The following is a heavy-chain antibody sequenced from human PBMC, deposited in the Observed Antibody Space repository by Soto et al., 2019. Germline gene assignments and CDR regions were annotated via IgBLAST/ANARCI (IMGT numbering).Heavy chain of an antibody. V-gene: IGHV3-53*02. Sequence: EVQLVETGGGLIQPGGSLRLSCAASGFIVSNNYMSWVRQAPGKGLEWVSVIYSGGGTHYADSVKGRFTISRDNSKNTLYLQMDSLRAEDTAVYYWAREMRFDPRGQGTLVTVSS. J-gene: IGHJ5*02. CDR2: IYSGGGT. CDR3: AREMRFDP. CDR1: GFIVSNNY.